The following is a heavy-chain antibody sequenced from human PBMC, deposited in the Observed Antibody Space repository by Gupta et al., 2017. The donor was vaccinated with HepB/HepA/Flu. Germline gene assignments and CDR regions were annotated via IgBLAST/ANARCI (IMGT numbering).Heavy chain of an antibody. V-gene: IGHV3-23*01. CDR1: GFTFTTYA. CDR2: ISRSGGST. D-gene: IGHD6-19*01. J-gene: IGHJ4*02. Sequence: EVQILEPGGGSVQPGGSRRLPCAAFGFTFTTYARGWFRQAPGKGLEWVSTISRSGGSTYYADSVRGRFTISRDNSKKTLYLQMSSLRAEDTAIFYCAKEYNNGWFYFDSWGQGTLVTVSS. CDR3: AKEYNNGWFYFDS.